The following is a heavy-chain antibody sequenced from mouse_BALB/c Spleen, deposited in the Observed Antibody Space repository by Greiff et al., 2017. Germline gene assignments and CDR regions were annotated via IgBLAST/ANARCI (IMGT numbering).Heavy chain of an antibody. CDR2: ISSGGST. Sequence: EVKLMESGGGLVKPGGSLKLSCAASGFTFSSYAMSWVRQTPEKRLEWVASISSGGSTYYPDSVKGRFTISRDNARNILYLQMSSLRSEDTAMYYCAREDGTSFAYWGQGTLVTVSA. J-gene: IGHJ3*01. D-gene: IGHD1-1*01. CDR3: AREDGTSFAY. V-gene: IGHV5-6-5*01. CDR1: GFTFSSYA.